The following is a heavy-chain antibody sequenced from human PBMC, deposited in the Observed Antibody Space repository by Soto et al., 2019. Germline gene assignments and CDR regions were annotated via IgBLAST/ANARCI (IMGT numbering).Heavy chain of an antibody. D-gene: IGHD6-13*01. V-gene: IGHV3-23*01. CDR1: GFTFSSYA. J-gene: IGHJ4*02. CDR3: ARRSSSWYFDC. CDR2: ISGSGGST. Sequence: GGSLRLSCAASGFTFSSYAMNWVRQAPGKGLEWVSVISGSGGSTYYADSVKGRFTISRDNSKNTLYLQMNSLRAEDTAVYYCARRSSSWYFDCWGQGTLVTVSS.